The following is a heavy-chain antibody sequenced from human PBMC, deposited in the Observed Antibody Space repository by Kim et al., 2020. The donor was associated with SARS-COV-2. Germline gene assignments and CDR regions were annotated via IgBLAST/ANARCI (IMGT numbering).Heavy chain of an antibody. D-gene: IGHD1-26*01. CDR2: IDNNDDYT. V-gene: IGHV3-23*01. CDR1: GSTFRSYA. Sequence: GGSLRLSCAASGSTFRSYAMTWVRQAPAKGLEWVSAIDNNDDYTFYTDSVKGRFTISRDTSKNTLYLQMNSLRAEDTALYYCAQFPWELRSHFWGQGILV. CDR3: AQFPWELRSHF. J-gene: IGHJ4*02.